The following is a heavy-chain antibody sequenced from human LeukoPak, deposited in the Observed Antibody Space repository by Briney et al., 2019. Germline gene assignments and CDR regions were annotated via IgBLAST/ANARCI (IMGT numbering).Heavy chain of an antibody. V-gene: IGHV4-39*07. J-gene: IGHJ4*02. Sequence: PSETLSLTCTVSGGSISSSSYYWGWIRQPPGKGLEWLGSIYYSGSTYYNPSLKSRVTISVDTSKNQFSLKLSSVTAADTAVYYCARESITMVRGGGDYWGQGTLVTVSS. CDR3: ARESITMVRGGGDY. CDR1: GGSISSSSYY. D-gene: IGHD3-10*01. CDR2: IYYSGST.